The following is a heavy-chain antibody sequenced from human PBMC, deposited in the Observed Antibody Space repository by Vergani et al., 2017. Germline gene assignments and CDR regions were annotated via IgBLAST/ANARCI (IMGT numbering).Heavy chain of an antibody. D-gene: IGHD6-25*01. J-gene: IGHJ6*03. CDR2: IHYRGST. CDR1: GGSLSSGGFH. Sequence: QVQLQESGPGLVTPSQTLTLTCSVSGGSLSSGGFHWTWIRHHPQKGLEWIGYIHYRGSTYSNPSLKSRVTISVDTSQNLFSLSLTSMTAADTAVYYCARVDTQVPATSHFYYMDVWGKGTTVVVSS. V-gene: IGHV4-31*03. CDR3: ARVDTQVPATSHFYYMDV.